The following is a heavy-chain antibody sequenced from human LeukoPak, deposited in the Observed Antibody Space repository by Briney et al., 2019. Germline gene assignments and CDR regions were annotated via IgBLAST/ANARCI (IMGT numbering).Heavy chain of an antibody. J-gene: IGHJ4*02. CDR2: IYHSGST. D-gene: IGHD3-22*01. CDR1: GSSISSSNW. V-gene: IGHV4-4*02. CDR3: ARGGSGYYSIWTAGRGYYFDY. Sequence: SGTLSLTCAVSGSSISSSNWWSWVRQPPGKGLEWIGEIYHSGSTNYNPSLKSRVTISVDTSKNQFSLKVSSVTAADTAVYYCARGGSGYYSIWTAGRGYYFDYWGQGTLVTVSS.